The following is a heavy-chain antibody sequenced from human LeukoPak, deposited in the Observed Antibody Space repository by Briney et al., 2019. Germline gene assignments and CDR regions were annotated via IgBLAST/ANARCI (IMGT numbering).Heavy chain of an antibody. J-gene: IGHJ3*02. CDR1: GFTFSKYG. Sequence: GRSLRLSCAGSGFTFSKYGMHWVRQAPGKALEWVAVIWNDGSHENYADSVKGRFTISRDNSENTLYLQMSSQRAEDTAMYFCAKRDAKISGSDSFDIWGQGTMVTVSS. CDR2: IWNDGSHE. V-gene: IGHV3-33*06. CDR3: AKRDAKISGSDSFDI. D-gene: IGHD3-10*01.